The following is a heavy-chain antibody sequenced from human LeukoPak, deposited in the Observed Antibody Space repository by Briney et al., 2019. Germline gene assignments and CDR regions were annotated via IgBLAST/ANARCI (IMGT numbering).Heavy chain of an antibody. CDR3: ARDAYCSNGGCYRPSNPLDY. Sequence: PSETLSLTCTVSGGSISSSSYYWGWIRQPPGKGLEWIGSIYYSGSTYYNPSLKSRVTISVDTSKNQFSLNLSAVTAADTAVYYCARDAYCSNGGCYRPSNPLDYWGQGTLVTVSS. CDR2: IYYSGST. CDR1: GGSISSSSYY. V-gene: IGHV4-39*07. J-gene: IGHJ4*02. D-gene: IGHD2-8*01.